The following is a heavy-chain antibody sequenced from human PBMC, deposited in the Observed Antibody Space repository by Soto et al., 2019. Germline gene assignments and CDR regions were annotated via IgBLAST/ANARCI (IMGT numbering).Heavy chain of an antibody. D-gene: IGHD3-16*01. Sequence: SLTKCVPCSVSGGYISNSGYYCGWIRQPPGKGLEWIGSIYYSGSTYYNPSLKSRVTISVDTSKSQFSLKLSSVTAAGTAVSYCERQDTGDGFGVWGDGTVVTV. J-gene: IGHJ5*01. CDR2: IYYSGST. V-gene: IGHV4-39*01. CDR3: ERQDTGDGFGV. CDR1: GGYISNSGYY.